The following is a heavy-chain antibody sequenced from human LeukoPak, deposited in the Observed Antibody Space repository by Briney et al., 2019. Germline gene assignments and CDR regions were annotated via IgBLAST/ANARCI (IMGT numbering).Heavy chain of an antibody. CDR1: GGSISSYY. CDR3: ASQTYYYGSGSVGFFDP. V-gene: IGHV4-59*01. CDR2: IYYSGST. J-gene: IGHJ5*02. D-gene: IGHD3-10*01. Sequence: PSETLSLTCTVSGGSISSYYWSWIRQPPGKGLEWIGYIYYSGSTNYNPSLKSRVTISVVTSKNQFSLKLSSVTAADTAVYYCASQTYYYGSGSVGFFDPWGQGTLVTVSS.